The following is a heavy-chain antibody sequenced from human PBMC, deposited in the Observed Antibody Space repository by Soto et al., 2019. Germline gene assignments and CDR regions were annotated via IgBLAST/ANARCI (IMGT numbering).Heavy chain of an antibody. J-gene: IGHJ4*02. D-gene: IGHD6-13*01. CDR2: IFYSGST. CDR3: ARRYSSSSDY. Sequence: PSETLSLTCAVYGGSFSSYYWSWIRQPPGKGLEWIGYIFYSGSTNYNPSLKSRVTISVDTSKNQFSLKLSSVTAADTAVYYCARRYSSSSDYWGQGTLVTVSS. CDR1: GGSFSSYY. V-gene: IGHV4-59*08.